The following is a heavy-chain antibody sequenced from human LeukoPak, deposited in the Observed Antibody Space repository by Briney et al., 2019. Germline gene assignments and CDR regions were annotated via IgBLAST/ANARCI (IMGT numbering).Heavy chain of an antibody. V-gene: IGHV3-9*01. D-gene: IGHD3-10*01. CDR1: GFTFDDYA. Sequence: PGGSLRLSCAASGFTFDDYAMHWVRQAPGKGLEWVSGISWNSGSIGYVDSVKGRFTISRDNAKNSLYLQMNSLRVEDTAVYYCAKVAKYYYGSETYYFFEHWGQGTPVTASS. CDR3: AKVAKYYYGSETYYFFEH. J-gene: IGHJ4*02. CDR2: ISWNSGSI.